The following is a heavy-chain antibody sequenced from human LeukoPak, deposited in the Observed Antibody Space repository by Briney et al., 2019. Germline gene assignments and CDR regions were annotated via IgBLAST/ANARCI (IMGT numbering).Heavy chain of an antibody. CDR3: ARDGATSYYYYGMDV. J-gene: IGHJ6*02. V-gene: IGHV3-21*01. CDR1: GFTFSSYS. Sequence: GGSLRLSCAASGFTFSSYSMNWVRQAPGKGLEWVSSISSSSNYIYYADSVKGRFTISRDNAKNSLYLQMNSLRAEDTAVYYCARDGATSYYYYGMDVWGQGTTVTVSS. CDR2: ISSSSNYI. D-gene: IGHD1-26*01.